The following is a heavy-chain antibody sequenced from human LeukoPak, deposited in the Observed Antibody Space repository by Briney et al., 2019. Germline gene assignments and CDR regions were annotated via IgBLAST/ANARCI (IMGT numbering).Heavy chain of an antibody. J-gene: IGHJ3*02. CDR1: GYTFTSYG. V-gene: IGHV1-18*01. CDR2: ISAYNGST. CDR3: ARSGAPNYGSGSYYNDDHDAFDI. Sequence: GASVKVSRKASGYTFTSYGISWVRQAPGQGLEWMGWISAYNGSTNYAQKLQGRVTMTTDTSTSTAYMELRSLRSDDTAVYYCARSGAPNYGSGSYYNDDHDAFDIWGQGTMVTVSS. D-gene: IGHD3-10*01.